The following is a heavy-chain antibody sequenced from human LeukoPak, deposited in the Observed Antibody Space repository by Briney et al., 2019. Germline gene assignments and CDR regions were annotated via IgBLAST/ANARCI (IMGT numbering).Heavy chain of an antibody. CDR2: IYYSGST. CDR1: GGSISSYY. V-gene: IGHV4-59*01. J-gene: IGHJ5*02. Sequence: SETLSLTCTVSGGSISSYYWSWIRQPPGKGLEWVGYIYYSGSTNYNPSLKSRVTISVDTSKNQSSLKLSSVTAADTAVYYCAREWGSYYDGSGSYPYNWFDPWGQGTLVTVSS. CDR3: AREWGSYYDGSGSYPYNWFDP. D-gene: IGHD3-10*01.